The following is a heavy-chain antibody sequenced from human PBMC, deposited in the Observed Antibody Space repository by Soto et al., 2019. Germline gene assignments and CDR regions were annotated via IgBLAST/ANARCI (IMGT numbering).Heavy chain of an antibody. J-gene: IGHJ4*02. D-gene: IGHD3-22*01. Sequence: LRLSCAASGFTFSDYYMSWIRQAPGKGLEWISYISAGGGSTIYYADSVKGRFTISRDNARNSLYLRMNSLRGEDTAVYYCARQRGYYDSSGLDYWGQGALVTVSS. CDR1: GFTFSDYY. CDR3: ARQRGYYDSSGLDY. V-gene: IGHV3-11*01. CDR2: ISAGGGSTI.